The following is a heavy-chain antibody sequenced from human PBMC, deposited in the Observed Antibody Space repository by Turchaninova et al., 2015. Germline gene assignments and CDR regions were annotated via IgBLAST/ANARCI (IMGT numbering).Heavy chain of an antibody. Sequence: EVPLVESGGSLVQAGRSLRRSCKTSGFSIDDHTMHWFLQAPGKGLAWVSFIISKRSGETAQYAASVKGRFSISRDDSKGIVYLHMNSLKTEDTAMYYCTRDSAYVKFDYWGQGTLVTVSS. V-gene: IGHV3-49*03. CDR1: GFSIDDHT. CDR3: TRDSAYVKFDY. J-gene: IGHJ4*02. CDR2: IISKRSGETA. D-gene: IGHD3-10*02.